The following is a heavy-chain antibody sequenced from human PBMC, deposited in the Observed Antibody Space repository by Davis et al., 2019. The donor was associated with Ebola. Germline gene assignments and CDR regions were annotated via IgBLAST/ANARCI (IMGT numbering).Heavy chain of an antibody. CDR2: ISYDGSNK. CDR1: GFTFSSYG. J-gene: IGHJ4*02. CDR3: AKSDYDTITRGADY. Sequence: GGSLTLSCAASGFTFSSYGMHWVRQAPATGLEWVAVISYDGSNKYYADSVKGRFTVSRDNAKNSVYLQMNSLRPEDTAFYYCAKSDYDTITRGADYWGQGTLISVSS. D-gene: IGHD4-17*01. V-gene: IGHV3-30*18.